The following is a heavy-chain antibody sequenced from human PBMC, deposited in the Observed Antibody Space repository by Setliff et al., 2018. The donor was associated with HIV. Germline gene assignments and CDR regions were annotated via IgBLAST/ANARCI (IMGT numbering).Heavy chain of an antibody. J-gene: IGHJ5*02. CDR3: ARSRAILSFDP. D-gene: IGHD2-15*01. CDR2: VYAGGTT. V-gene: IGHV4-61*02. CDR1: GGSISSGSYY. Sequence: PSETLSLTCTVSGGSISSGSYYWTWIRQSAGKGLEWIGRVYAGGTTNYNPSLKSLVTISMDSSQNQFSLNLTSVTAADTGVYYCARSRAILSFDPWGQGAQVTSPQ.